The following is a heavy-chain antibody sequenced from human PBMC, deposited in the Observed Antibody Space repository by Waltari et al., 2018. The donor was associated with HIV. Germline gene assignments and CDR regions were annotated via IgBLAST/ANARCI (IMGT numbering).Heavy chain of an antibody. CDR1: GFTFSSYW. Sequence: EVQLVESGGGLVQPGGSLRLSCAASGFTFSSYWMSWVRQAPGKGLEWVANIKQDGSEKDYVDSVKGRFTISRDNAKNSLYLQMNSLRAEDTAVYYCASQYCGGDCYLGYWGQGTLVTVSS. CDR3: ASQYCGGDCYLGY. V-gene: IGHV3-7*01. J-gene: IGHJ4*02. D-gene: IGHD2-21*02. CDR2: IKQDGSEK.